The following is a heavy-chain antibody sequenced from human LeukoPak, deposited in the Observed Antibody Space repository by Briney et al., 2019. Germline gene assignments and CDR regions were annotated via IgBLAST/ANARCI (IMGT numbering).Heavy chain of an antibody. CDR2: ISWNSGSI. J-gene: IGHJ3*02. CDR1: GFTFDDYA. CDR3: AKGGDSGWVGAFDI. Sequence: GRSLRLSCAASGFTFDDYAMHWVRQAPGKGLEWVSGISWNSGSIGYADSVKGRFTISRDNAKNSLYLQMNSLRAEDTALYYCAKGGDSGWVGAFDIWGQGTMVTVSS. D-gene: IGHD6-19*01. V-gene: IGHV3-9*01.